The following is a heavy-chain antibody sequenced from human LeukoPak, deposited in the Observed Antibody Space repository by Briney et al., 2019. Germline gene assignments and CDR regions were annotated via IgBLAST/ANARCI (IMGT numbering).Heavy chain of an antibody. V-gene: IGHV4-4*07. CDR2: IHTSGST. Sequence: SETLSLTCSVSGGSISTYYWSWIRQPAGKGLEWIAQIHTSGSTNFNPSLKSRVSISMDTPNNQFSLMISSVTAADTAIYYCAGRGLSTGWAFDYWGHGTLVTVSS. CDR1: GGSISTYY. D-gene: IGHD6-19*01. J-gene: IGHJ4*01. CDR3: AGRGLSTGWAFDY.